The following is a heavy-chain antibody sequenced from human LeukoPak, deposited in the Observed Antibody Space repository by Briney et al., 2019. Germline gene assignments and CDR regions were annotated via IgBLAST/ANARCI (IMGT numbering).Heavy chain of an antibody. Sequence: SETLSLTCTVSGGSISSSSYYWGWIRQPPGKGLERIGSIYYSGSTYYNPSLKSRVTISVDTSKNQFSLKLSSVTAADTAVYYCARESLDILTGYYNPDRAFDIWGQGTMVTVSS. D-gene: IGHD3-9*01. CDR2: IYYSGST. CDR3: ARESLDILTGYYNPDRAFDI. J-gene: IGHJ3*02. V-gene: IGHV4-39*07. CDR1: GGSISSSSYY.